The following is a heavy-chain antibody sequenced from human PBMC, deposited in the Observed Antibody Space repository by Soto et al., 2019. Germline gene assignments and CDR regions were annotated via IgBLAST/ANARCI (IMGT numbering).Heavy chain of an antibody. D-gene: IGHD3-22*01. CDR1: GGSINSYY. J-gene: IGHJ6*02. Sequence: SETLSLTCTVSGGSINSYYWSWIRQPPGKGLEWIGYIYYSGSTNYNPSLKSRVTISVDTSKNQFSLKLSSVTAADTAVYYCARDYMYYYDSSGYGPTYYYYGMDVWGQGTTVTVSS. CDR3: ARDYMYYYDSSGYGPTYYYYGMDV. V-gene: IGHV4-59*01. CDR2: IYYSGST.